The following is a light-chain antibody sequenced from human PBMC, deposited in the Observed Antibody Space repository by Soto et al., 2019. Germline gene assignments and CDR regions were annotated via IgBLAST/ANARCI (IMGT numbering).Light chain of an antibody. CDR1: QSISSY. J-gene: IGKJ3*01. Sequence: DIQMTQSPSSLSASVGDRVTITCRASQSISSYLNWYQQKPGKAPKLLINAASSLQSGVPSRFSGSGSGTDFTLTISSLQPEDFATYYCQQKHTFGPGTKVDIK. CDR2: AAS. V-gene: IGKV1-39*01. CDR3: QQKHT.